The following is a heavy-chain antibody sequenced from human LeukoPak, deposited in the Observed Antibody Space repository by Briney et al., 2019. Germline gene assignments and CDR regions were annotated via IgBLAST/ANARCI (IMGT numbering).Heavy chain of an antibody. V-gene: IGHV4-30-2*01. CDR2: IYHSGST. Sequence: SETLSLTCAVSGGSISSGGYSWSWIRQPPGKGLGWIGYIYHSGSTYYNPSLKSRVTISVDRSKNQFSLKLSSVTAADTAVYYCARGAYCSGGSCYSSQTFDYWGQGTLVTVSS. CDR3: ARGAYCSGGSCYSSQTFDY. D-gene: IGHD2-15*01. J-gene: IGHJ4*02. CDR1: GGSISSGGYS.